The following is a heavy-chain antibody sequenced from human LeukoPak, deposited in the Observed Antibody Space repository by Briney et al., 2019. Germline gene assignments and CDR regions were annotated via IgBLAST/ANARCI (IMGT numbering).Heavy chain of an antibody. V-gene: IGHV3-30*18. J-gene: IGHJ4*02. CDR3: AKASRDGGLDY. CDR2: ISYDGSNK. CDR1: GFTFSSYG. Sequence: GRSLRLSCAASGFTFSSYGMHWVRQAPGKGLEWVAVISYDGSNKYYADSVKGRFTISRDNSKNTLYLQMNSLRAEDMAVYYCAKASRDGGLDYWGQGTLVTVSS. D-gene: IGHD3-10*01.